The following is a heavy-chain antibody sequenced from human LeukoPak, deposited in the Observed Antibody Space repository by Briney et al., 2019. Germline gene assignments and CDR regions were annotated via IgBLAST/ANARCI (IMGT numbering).Heavy chain of an antibody. J-gene: IGHJ6*02. Sequence: GGSLRLSCAASGFTFSSYAMHWVRQAPGKGLEWVAVISYDGSNKYYADSVKGRFTISRDNSKNTLYLQMNSLRAEDTAVYYCARDMEDCSSTSCYKHYYYGMDVRGQGTTVTVSS. CDR3: ARDMEDCSSTSCYKHYYYGMDV. V-gene: IGHV3-30-3*01. CDR1: GFTFSSYA. CDR2: ISYDGSNK. D-gene: IGHD2-2*02.